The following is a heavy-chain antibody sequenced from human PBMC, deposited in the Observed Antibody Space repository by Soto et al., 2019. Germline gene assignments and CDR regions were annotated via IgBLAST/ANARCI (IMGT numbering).Heavy chain of an antibody. V-gene: IGHV4-39*01. J-gene: IGHJ4*02. D-gene: IGHD5-18*01. Sequence: QLQLQESGPGLVKPSETLSLTCTVSGGSISSRSYYWGWIRQPPGKGLEWIGSIYYRGSTYYNPSLKSRVTISVDTSKNQFSLKLSSVTAADTAVYYCARQIQLPYFDYWGQGTLVTVSS. CDR3: ARQIQLPYFDY. CDR1: GGSISSRSYY. CDR2: IYYRGST.